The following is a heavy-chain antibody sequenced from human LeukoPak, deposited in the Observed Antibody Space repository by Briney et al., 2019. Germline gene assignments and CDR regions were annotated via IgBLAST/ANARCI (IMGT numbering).Heavy chain of an antibody. J-gene: IGHJ4*02. D-gene: IGHD4-17*01. CDR3: ARGLDYGDYFGY. Sequence: ASVKVSCKASGYTFTSYVINWVRQATGQGLEWMGWMNPNSGNTGYAQKFQGRVTMTRNTSISTAYMELSSLRSEDTAVYYCARGLDYGDYFGYWGQGTLVTVSS. CDR1: GYTFTSYV. V-gene: IGHV1-8*01. CDR2: MNPNSGNT.